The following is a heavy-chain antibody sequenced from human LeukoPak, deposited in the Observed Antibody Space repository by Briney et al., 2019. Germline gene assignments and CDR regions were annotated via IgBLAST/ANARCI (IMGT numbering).Heavy chain of an antibody. V-gene: IGHV3-66*02. J-gene: IGHJ5*02. CDR2: IYSGGST. CDR3: ARALGSGWYEDWFDP. D-gene: IGHD6-19*01. CDR1: GLTFSSYW. Sequence: GGSLRLSCVASGLTFSSYWMSWVRQAPGKGLEWVSVIYSGGSTYYADSVKGRFTISRDNSKNTLYLQMNSLRAEDTAVYYCARALGSGWYEDWFDPWGQGTLVTVSS.